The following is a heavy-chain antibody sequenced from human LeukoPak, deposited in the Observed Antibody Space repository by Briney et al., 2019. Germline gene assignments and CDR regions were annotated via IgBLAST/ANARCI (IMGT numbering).Heavy chain of an antibody. CDR2: AYYSGST. CDR1: GGSISNYY. Sequence: SETLSLTCTVSGGSISNYYWSWIRQPPGKGREWIGYAYYSGSTNYNPSLESRVTMSVDTSKNKFTLKLSSVTAADTAVYYCARNAAVATSRSWFDPWGQGSLVTVSS. V-gene: IGHV4-59*08. D-gene: IGHD6-19*01. J-gene: IGHJ5*02. CDR3: ARNAAVATSRSWFDP.